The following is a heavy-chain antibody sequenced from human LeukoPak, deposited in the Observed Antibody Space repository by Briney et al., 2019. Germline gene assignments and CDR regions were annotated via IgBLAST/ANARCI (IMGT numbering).Heavy chain of an antibody. V-gene: IGHV1-8*01. J-gene: IGHJ6*03. Sequence: GASVTVSCKASGYTFTSYDINWVRQATGQGLEWMGWMNPNSGNTGYVQKFQGRVTLTRNTSISTAYMELSSLRSEETAVYYCARGSPSYYRDVWGKGTTVTVSS. CDR3: ARGSPSYYRDV. CDR2: MNPNSGNT. CDR1: GYTFTSYD.